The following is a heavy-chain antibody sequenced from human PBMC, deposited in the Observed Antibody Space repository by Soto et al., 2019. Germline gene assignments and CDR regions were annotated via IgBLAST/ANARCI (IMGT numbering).Heavy chain of an antibody. V-gene: IGHV4-30-4*01. CDR2: VYYSGSS. CDR1: GGSINNDDFY. J-gene: IGHJ2*01. D-gene: IGHD3-22*01. Sequence: SETLSLTCSVSGGSINNDDFYWSWLRQTPGKGLQWIGYVYYSGSSDCIPSLKSRLSMSIDKSKNQFTLKLSSVTAADTAIYYCARMSYYYDKWYFDLWGRGTLV. CDR3: ARMSYYYDKWYFDL.